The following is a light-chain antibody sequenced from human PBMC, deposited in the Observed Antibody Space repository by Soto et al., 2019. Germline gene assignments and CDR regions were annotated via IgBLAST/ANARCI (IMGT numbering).Light chain of an antibody. J-gene: IGKJ3*01. V-gene: IGKV3-20*01. CDR1: QSVSSNY. CDR3: QQYGGSPIFT. CDR2: GTS. Sequence: ESVLTQSPGTLSLSPGERATLSCRPSQSVSSNYLAWYQQKPGQAPRLLIYGTSSRATGIPDKFSGSGSGTEFTLTISRLEPEDSAVYYCQQYGGSPIFTFGPGTKLEI.